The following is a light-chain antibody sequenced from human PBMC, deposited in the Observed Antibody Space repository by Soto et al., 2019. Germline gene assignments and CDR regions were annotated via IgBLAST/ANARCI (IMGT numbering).Light chain of an antibody. CDR2: DVS. Sequence: QSALSQPASVSASPGQSITISCTGTNSDVGAYNYVCWYQQHPDKVPKLIIHDVSNRPSGVSNRFSGSKSDNTASLTISVLQAEDEADYYCSSYTRSRTVVFGGGTKLTVL. J-gene: IGLJ3*02. CDR1: NSDVGAYNY. CDR3: SSYTRSRTVV. V-gene: IGLV2-14*01.